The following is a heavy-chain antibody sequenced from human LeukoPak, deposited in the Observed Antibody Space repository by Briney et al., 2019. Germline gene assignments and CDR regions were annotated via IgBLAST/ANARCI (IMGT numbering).Heavy chain of an antibody. V-gene: IGHV1-2*02. CDR1: GYTFTGYY. CDR2: INPNSGGT. Sequence: GASVKVSCKASGYTFTGYYMHWVRQAPGQGLEWMGWINPNSGGTNYAQKFQGRVTMTRDTSISTAYMELSRLRSDDTAVYYCARGYYDSSGYPFDYWGQGTLVTVSS. D-gene: IGHD3-22*01. CDR3: ARGYYDSSGYPFDY. J-gene: IGHJ4*02.